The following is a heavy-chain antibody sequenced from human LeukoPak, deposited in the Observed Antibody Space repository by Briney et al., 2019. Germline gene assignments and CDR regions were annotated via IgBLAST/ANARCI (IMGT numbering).Heavy chain of an antibody. CDR3: ARGGRYSYGSLDY. Sequence: GGSLRLSCAASGFTFSSYEMNWVRQAPGKGLGWVSYISNSGSTIYYADSMKGRFTISRDNAENSLYLQMNSLRAEDAAMYYCARGGRYSYGSLDYWGQGTLVTVSS. CDR1: GFTFSSYE. J-gene: IGHJ4*02. CDR2: ISNSGSTI. V-gene: IGHV3-48*03. D-gene: IGHD5-18*01.